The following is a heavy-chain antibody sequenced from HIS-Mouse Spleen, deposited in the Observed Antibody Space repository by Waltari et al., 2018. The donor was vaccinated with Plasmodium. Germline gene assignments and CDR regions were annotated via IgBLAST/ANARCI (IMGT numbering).Heavy chain of an antibody. CDR3: AKVAQGTRDAFDI. J-gene: IGHJ3*02. CDR1: VFPFRSYG. D-gene: IGHD2-8*01. Sequence: QVQLVESGGGVVQPGRSLRLPCQASVFPFRSYGLPGVRQAPGKGLEWVAVIWYDGSNKYYADSVKGRFTISRDNSKNTLYLQMNSLRAEDTAVYYCAKVAQGTRDAFDIWGQGTMVTVSS. CDR2: IWYDGSNK. V-gene: IGHV3-33*06.